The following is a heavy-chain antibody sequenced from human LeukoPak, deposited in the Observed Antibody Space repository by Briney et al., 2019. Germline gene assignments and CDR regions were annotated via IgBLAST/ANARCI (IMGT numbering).Heavy chain of an antibody. J-gene: IGHJ4*02. CDR3: VGDYNLWTGLNY. Sequence: SGGSLRLSCAASGLTFSGSAMHWVRQASGKGLEWLARIGRQGDSDATVHAASVKGRFTISRDDSKNTAYLQMNSLETEDTALYYCVGDYNLWTGLNYWGQGTLVTVSS. CDR1: GLTFSGSA. V-gene: IGHV3-73*01. D-gene: IGHD3-3*01. CDR2: IGRQGDSDAT.